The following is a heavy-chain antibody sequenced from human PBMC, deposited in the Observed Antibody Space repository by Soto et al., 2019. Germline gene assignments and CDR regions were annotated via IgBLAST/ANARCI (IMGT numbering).Heavy chain of an antibody. V-gene: IGHV3-30-3*01. Sequence: QVQLVESGGGVVQPGRYLRLSCAASGFTFSSYAMHWVRQAPGKGLEWVAVISYDGSTKYYADSVKDRFTISRDNSKYTLYLQMNRLRAMDSVVYYCAREYNSWYWGYTSGWYDGMDVWGQGTTVTVSS. J-gene: IGHJ6*02. CDR3: AREYNSWYWGYTSGWYDGMDV. CDR1: GFTFSSYA. D-gene: IGHD6-19*01. CDR2: ISYDGSTK.